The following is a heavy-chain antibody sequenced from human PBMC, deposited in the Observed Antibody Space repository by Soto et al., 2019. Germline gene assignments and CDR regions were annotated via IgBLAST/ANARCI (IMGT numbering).Heavy chain of an antibody. CDR1: GGSFSGYY. V-gene: IGHV4-34*01. Sequence: QVQLQQWGAGLLKPSETLSLTCAVYGGSFSGYYWSWIRQPPGKGLAWIGEINHRGSTDYNTSLMSRVTISVDTSKNQFSLKLSSVTAADTAVYYCARGVQVTVNSYYFYLDVWGKGTTVTVSS. CDR3: ARGVQVTVNSYYFYLDV. CDR2: INHRGST. J-gene: IGHJ6*03. D-gene: IGHD4-17*01.